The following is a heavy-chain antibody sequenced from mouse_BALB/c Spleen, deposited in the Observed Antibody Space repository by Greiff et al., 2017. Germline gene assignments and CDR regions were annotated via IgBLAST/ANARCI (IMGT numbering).Heavy chain of an antibody. J-gene: IGHJ4*01. CDR1: GFTFSSYA. V-gene: IGHV5-9-4*01. CDR3: ARARPHYYAMDY. Sequence: EVQGVESGGGLVKPGGSLKLSCAASGFTFSSYAMSWVRQSPEKRLEWVAEISSGGSYTYYPDTVTGRFTISRDNAKNTLYLEMSSLRSEDTAMYYCARARPHYYAMDYWGQGTSVTVSS. CDR2: ISSGGSYT.